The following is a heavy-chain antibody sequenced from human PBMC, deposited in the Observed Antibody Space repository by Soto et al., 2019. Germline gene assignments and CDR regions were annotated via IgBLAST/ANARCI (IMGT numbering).Heavy chain of an antibody. V-gene: IGHV5-51*01. J-gene: IGHJ6*02. CDR3: AASIFYYGMDV. CDR2: IYPGDPDT. CDR1: GYTFTNYW. Sequence: PGESVKISCKGSGYTFTNYWIGWVRQMPGKGPEWMGIIYPGDPDTKYNPSFQGQVTISADKSITTTYLQWSSLKSSDTAIYYCAASIFYYGMDVWGQGTTVTVSS.